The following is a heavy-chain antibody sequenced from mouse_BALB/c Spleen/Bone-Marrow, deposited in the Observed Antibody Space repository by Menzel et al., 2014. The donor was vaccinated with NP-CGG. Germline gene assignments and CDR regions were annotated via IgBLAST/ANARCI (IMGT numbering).Heavy chain of an antibody. V-gene: IGHV14-3*02. J-gene: IGHJ2*01. Sequence: VQLQQSGAELVKPGASVKLSCTASGFNIKDTYMNWVKQRAEQGLEWIGRIDPANGYTEYDPKFQGKATIIADTSSNTAYLQFGSLTSEDTAVYYCATLTGTFDYWAQGTTLTVSS. D-gene: IGHD4-1*01. CDR1: GFNIKDTY. CDR3: ATLTGTFDY. CDR2: IDPANGYT.